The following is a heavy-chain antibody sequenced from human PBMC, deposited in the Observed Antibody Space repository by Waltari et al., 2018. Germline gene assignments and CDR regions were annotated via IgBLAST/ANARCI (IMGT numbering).Heavy chain of an antibody. J-gene: IGHJ5*02. V-gene: IGHV3-30*18. CDR3: AKAGGIYNYPLDP. CDR1: GYPFNNYG. Sequence: QVEESGGGVVQPGGSLRLSCVASGYPFNNYGMHWVRQAPGKGRGWLAVISSDGSGKYYADSVKGRFTWSRDNSKNMVYLQMNSLRPEDTAVYYCAKAGGIYNYPLDPWGQGTLVTVSS. D-gene: IGHD1-26*01. CDR2: ISSDGSGK.